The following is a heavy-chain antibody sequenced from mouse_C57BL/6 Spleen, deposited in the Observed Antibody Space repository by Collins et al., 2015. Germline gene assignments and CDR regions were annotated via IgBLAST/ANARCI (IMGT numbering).Heavy chain of an antibody. V-gene: IGHV8-12*01. CDR3: ARREGYGSSPFAY. D-gene: IGHD1-1*01. CDR1: GFSLSTSGMG. CDR2: IYWDDDK. J-gene: IGHJ3*01. Sequence: QVTLKESGPGILQPSQTLSLTCSFSGFSLSTSGMGVSWIRQPSGKGLEWLAHIYWDDDKRYNPSLKSRLTISKDTSSNQVFLKITSVDTADTATYYCARREGYGSSPFAYWGQGTLVTVSA.